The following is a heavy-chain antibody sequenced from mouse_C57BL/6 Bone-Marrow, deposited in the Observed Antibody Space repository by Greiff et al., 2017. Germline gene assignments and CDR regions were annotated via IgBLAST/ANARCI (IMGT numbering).Heavy chain of an antibody. CDR2: ISNGGGST. J-gene: IGHJ2*01. V-gene: IGHV5-12*01. D-gene: IGHD1-1*01. Sequence: EVKVVESGGGLVQPGGSLKLSCAASGFTFSDYYMYWVRQTPEKRLEWVAYISNGGGSTYYPDTVKGRFTISRDNAKNTLYLQMSRLKSEDTAMYYCARGGIITTVVAFDYWGQGTTLTVSS. CDR1: GFTFSDYY. CDR3: ARGGIITTVVAFDY.